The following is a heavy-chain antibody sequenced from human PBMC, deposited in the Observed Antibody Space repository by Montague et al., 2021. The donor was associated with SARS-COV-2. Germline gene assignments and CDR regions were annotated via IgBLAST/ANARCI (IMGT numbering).Heavy chain of an antibody. CDR1: GFTFILSS. J-gene: IGHJ4*02. Sequence: SLRLSCAASGFTFILSSMNWVRQAPGKGLDFFSSISSSSSYIYYADCVQGRFTISRDNAKNSLYLQMNSLRAEDTAVYYCARDAHYDILTGYFGYWGQGTLVTVSS. CDR3: ARDAHYDILTGYFGY. D-gene: IGHD3-9*01. V-gene: IGHV3-21*01. CDR2: ISSSSSYI.